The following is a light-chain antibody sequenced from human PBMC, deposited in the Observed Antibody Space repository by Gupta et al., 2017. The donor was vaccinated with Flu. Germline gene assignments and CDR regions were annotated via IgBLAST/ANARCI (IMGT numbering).Light chain of an antibody. CDR1: QNINSW. J-gene: IGKJ4*01. CDR2: KAS. CDR3: QQYEAYPLT. Sequence: DIQLTQSPSTLSASVGDRVTITCRASQNINSWLAWYQQKPGKAPKFLIYKASSLQSGVPSRFSGSGSGTQFTLTISSLQPDDYATYYCQQYEAYPLTFGGGIKVEIK. V-gene: IGKV1-5*03.